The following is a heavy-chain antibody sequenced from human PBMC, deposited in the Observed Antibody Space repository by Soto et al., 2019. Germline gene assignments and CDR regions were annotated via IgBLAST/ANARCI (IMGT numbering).Heavy chain of an antibody. J-gene: IGHJ6*02. CDR1: GFTFSSYG. CDR2: IWYDGSNK. D-gene: IGHD4-17*01. Sequence: QVQLVESGGGVVQPGRSLRLSCAASGFTFSSYGMHWVRQAPGKGLEWVAVIWYDGSNKYYADSVKGRFTISRDNSKNTLYLQMNSLRAEDTAVYYCARDNGNYFDYGGYYYGIDVWGQGTTVTVSS. CDR3: ARDNGNYFDYGGYYYGIDV. V-gene: IGHV3-33*01.